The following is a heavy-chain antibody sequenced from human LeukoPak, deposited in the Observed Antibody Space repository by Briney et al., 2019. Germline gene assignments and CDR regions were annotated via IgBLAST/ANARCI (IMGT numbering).Heavy chain of an antibody. CDR2: IYYSGSA. J-gene: IGHJ4*02. Sequence: SETLSLTCTVSGGSVSSGSYYWSWIRQPPGKGPEWIGNIYYSGSANYNPSLKSRVTMSVDTSKNQFSLKLSSVTAADTAVYYCAREGDYNSLNFDYWGQGTLVTVSS. CDR3: AREGDYNSLNFDY. V-gene: IGHV4-61*01. CDR1: GGSVSSGSYY. D-gene: IGHD2-21*02.